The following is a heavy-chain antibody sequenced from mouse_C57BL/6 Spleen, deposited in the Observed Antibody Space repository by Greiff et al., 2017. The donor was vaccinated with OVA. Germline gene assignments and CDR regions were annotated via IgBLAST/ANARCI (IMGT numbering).Heavy chain of an antibody. Sequence: VQLQQPGAELVKPGASVQLSCKASGYTFTSYWITWVKQRPGQGLEWIGDIYPGSGSTNYHEKFKSKATLTVDTSSSTAYMQLSSLTSEDSAVYYWARGGSSGHPLAYGGQGTLVTVSA. CDR3: ARGGSSGHPLAY. V-gene: IGHV1-55*01. J-gene: IGHJ3*01. CDR1: GYTFTSYW. CDR2: IYPGSGST. D-gene: IGHD3-2*02.